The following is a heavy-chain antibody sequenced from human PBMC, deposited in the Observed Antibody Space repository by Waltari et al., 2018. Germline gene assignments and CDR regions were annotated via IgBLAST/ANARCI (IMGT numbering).Heavy chain of an antibody. V-gene: IGHV4-38-2*01. CDR2: IYHSGST. J-gene: IGHJ4*02. CDR1: GYSISSGYY. CDR3: ARLLAPPAAVFDY. D-gene: IGHD3-10*01. Sequence: QVQLQESGPGLVKPSETLSLTCAVSGYSISSGYYWGWIRQPPGKGLEWIGSIYHSGSTYYNPSLKSRVTISVDTSKNQFSLKLSSVTAADTAVYCCARLLAPPAAVFDYWGQGTLVTVSS.